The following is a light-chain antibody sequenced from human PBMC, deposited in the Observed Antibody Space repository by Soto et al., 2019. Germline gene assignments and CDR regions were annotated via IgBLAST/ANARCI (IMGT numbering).Light chain of an antibody. CDR1: QSVRSD. V-gene: IGKV3-15*01. J-gene: IGKJ4*01. CDR3: QHYNNRPLT. Sequence: EIVMTQSRATLSVSPGERGTLSCRASQSVRSDLAWYQHKPGQAPRLLIYGASTRATGIPVRFSGSGSGTEFTLTISSLQSEDFAVYYCQHYNNRPLTFGGGTKVDI. CDR2: GAS.